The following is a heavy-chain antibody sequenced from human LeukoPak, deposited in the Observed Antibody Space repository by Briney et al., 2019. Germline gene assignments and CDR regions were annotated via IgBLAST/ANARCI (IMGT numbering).Heavy chain of an antibody. Sequence: GGSLRLSCAASGFTFSRYSMNWVRQAPGKGLEWVPSISGSGGNTYYADSVRGRFTISRDNSKNTLYLQMNSLRDEDTALYYCATRSYFGGQGTLVTVSS. D-gene: IGHD2/OR15-2a*01. CDR2: ISGSGGNT. CDR3: ATRSYF. CDR1: GFTFSRYS. J-gene: IGHJ4*02. V-gene: IGHV3-23*01.